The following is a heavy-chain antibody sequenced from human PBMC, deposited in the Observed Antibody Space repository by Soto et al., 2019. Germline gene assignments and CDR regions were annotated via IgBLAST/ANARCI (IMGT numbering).Heavy chain of an antibody. Sequence: KSSETLSLTCTVSGGSISSYYWSWIRQPPGKGLEWIGYIYYSGSTNYNPSLKSRVTISVDTSKNQFSLKLSSVTAADTAVYYCARSSSGYYYYFVYWGPGTLLTVFS. V-gene: IGHV4-59*01. D-gene: IGHD3-22*01. CDR1: GGSISSYY. J-gene: IGHJ4*01. CDR3: ARSSSGYYYYFVY. CDR2: IYYSGST.